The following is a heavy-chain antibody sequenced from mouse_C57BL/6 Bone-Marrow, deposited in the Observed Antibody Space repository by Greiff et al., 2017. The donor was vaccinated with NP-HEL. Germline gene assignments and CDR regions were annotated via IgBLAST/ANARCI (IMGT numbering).Heavy chain of an antibody. CDR2: IYPGAGDT. CDR3: ARGIDY. J-gene: IGHJ2*01. CDR1: GYAFSSSW. V-gene: IGHV1-82*01. Sequence: VKLMESGPELVKPGASVKISCKASGYAFSSSWMNWVKQRPGKGLEWIGRIYPGAGDTNYNGKFKGKATLTADKSSSTAYMQLSSLTSEDSAVYFCARGIDYWGQGTTLTVSS.